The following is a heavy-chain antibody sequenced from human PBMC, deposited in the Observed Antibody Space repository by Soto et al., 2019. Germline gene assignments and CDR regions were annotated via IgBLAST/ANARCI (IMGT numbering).Heavy chain of an antibody. CDR2: VNPSGGHT. D-gene: IGHD2-21*02. CDR1: GDTFTDYY. J-gene: IGHJ4*02. CDR3: ARGGQVVVVTAALDY. V-gene: IGHV1-46*01. Sequence: QVQLVQSGAEVKKPGASVKVSCKASGDTFTDYYIHWVRQAPGQGLEWMGTVNPSGGHTTYAQHFLGRMTMTRDTSPSNLYRELTSLTSEDTAVYYCARGGQVVVVTAALDYWGQGTLVTVSS.